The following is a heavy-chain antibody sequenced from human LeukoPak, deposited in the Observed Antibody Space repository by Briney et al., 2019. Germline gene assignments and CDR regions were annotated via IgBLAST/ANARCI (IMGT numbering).Heavy chain of an antibody. Sequence: GGSLRLSCAASGVTFSSYWMHWVRQAPGKGLEWVSSISSSSTYIYYADSVKGRFIISKDNAKNSLYLQMNSLRAEDTAVYYCARPHPRTVFGVFSYYYGMDVWGQGTTVTVSS. V-gene: IGHV3-21*01. CDR1: GVTFSSYW. CDR3: ARPHPRTVFGVFSYYYGMDV. CDR2: ISSSSTYI. J-gene: IGHJ6*02. D-gene: IGHD3-3*01.